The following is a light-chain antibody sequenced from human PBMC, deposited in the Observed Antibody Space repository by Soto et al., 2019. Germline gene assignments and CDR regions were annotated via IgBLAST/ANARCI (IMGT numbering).Light chain of an antibody. CDR2: DVT. CDR1: SSDVGGYKY. Sequence: QSALTQPASVSGSPGQSITISCTGTSSDVGGYKYVSWYQLHPGTAPKLVIYDVTNRPSGVSNRFSGSKSGNTASLTISGLQAEDEADYFCSSYTGTSTLFGTGTKVT. V-gene: IGLV2-14*01. J-gene: IGLJ1*01. CDR3: SSYTGTSTL.